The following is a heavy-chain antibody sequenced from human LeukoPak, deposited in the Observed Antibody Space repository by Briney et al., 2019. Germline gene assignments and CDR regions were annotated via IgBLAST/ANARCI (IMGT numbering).Heavy chain of an antibody. CDR3: VKVRRYSSSWEFRPEFDY. CDR2: LSDGGSDK. Sequence: PGRSLRLSCAASGFTFSNYGMHWVRQAPGKRLEWVAVLSDGGSDKYYTDSVKGRFTISRDNSKNTLYLQMNSLRVEDTAVYYCVKVRRYSSSWEFRPEFDYWGQGTLVIVSS. J-gene: IGHJ4*02. D-gene: IGHD6-13*01. CDR1: GFTFSNYG. V-gene: IGHV3-30*18.